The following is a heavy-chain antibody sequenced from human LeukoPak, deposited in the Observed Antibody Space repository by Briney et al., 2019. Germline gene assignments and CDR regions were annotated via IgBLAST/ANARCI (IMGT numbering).Heavy chain of an antibody. Sequence: GGSLRLSCAASGFTFSSYAMSWVRQAPGKGLEWVSAISGSGGSTYYADSVKGRFTISRDNSKNTLYLQMNSLRAEDTAVYYCAKYWRRSRDGYNDRDAFDIWGQGTMVTISS. CDR1: GFTFSSYA. CDR2: ISGSGGST. J-gene: IGHJ3*02. V-gene: IGHV3-23*01. CDR3: AKYWRRSRDGYNDRDAFDI. D-gene: IGHD5-24*01.